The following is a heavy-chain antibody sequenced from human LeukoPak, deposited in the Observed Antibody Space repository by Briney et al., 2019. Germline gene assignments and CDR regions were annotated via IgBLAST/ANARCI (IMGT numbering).Heavy chain of an antibody. CDR2: IYYSGST. CDR1: GGSISSYY. Sequence: PSETLSLTCTVSGGSISSYYWSWIRQPPGKGLEWIGYIYYSGSTNYNPSLKSRVTISVDTSKNQFSLKLSSVTAADTAVYYCARRHWGPIDYWGRGTLVTVSS. CDR3: ARRHWGPIDY. V-gene: IGHV4-59*08. D-gene: IGHD7-27*01. J-gene: IGHJ4*02.